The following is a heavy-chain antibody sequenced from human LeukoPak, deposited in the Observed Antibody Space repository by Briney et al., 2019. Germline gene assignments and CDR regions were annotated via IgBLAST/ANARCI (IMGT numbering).Heavy chain of an antibody. CDR1: GFTFNTYA. CDR3: AREAGTMVRGPCNWFDP. J-gene: IGHJ5*02. V-gene: IGHV3-48*02. D-gene: IGHD3-10*01. CDR2: IGSSSSTI. Sequence: PGRCLRLSCAASGFTFNTYAMHWVRQAPGKGLEWVSYIGSSSSTIYYADSVRGRFTISRDNAKNSLYLQMNSLRDEDTAVYYCAREAGTMVRGPCNWFDPWGQGTLVTVSS.